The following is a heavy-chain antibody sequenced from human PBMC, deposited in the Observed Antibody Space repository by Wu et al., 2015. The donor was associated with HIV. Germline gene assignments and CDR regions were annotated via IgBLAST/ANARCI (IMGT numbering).Heavy chain of an antibody. Sequence: QVQLVQSGAEVKKPGASVKVSCKASGYTFTSYGINWVRQAPGQGLEWMGWISTYNGDTNYAQKLQGRVTMTTDTSTSTAYMELRSLRSDDTAVYYCAREAPIAAAANGGXYWGQGTLVTVSS. CDR2: ISTYNGDT. V-gene: IGHV1-18*01. J-gene: IGHJ4*02. D-gene: IGHD6-13*01. CDR3: AREAPIAAAANGGXY. CDR1: GYTFTSYG.